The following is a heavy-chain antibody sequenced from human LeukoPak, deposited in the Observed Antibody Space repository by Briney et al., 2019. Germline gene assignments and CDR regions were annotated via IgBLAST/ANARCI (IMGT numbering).Heavy chain of an antibody. CDR1: GFTFSSYE. CDR2: ISSSSSTI. CDR3: ARNPRYAGTCFDY. Sequence: GGSLRLSCAASGFTFSSYEMNWVRQAPGKGLEWVSYISSSSSTIYYADSVKGRFTISRDSAKNSLYLQMNSLRAEDTAVYYCARNPRYAGTCFDYWGQGTLVTVSS. V-gene: IGHV3-48*03. J-gene: IGHJ4*02. D-gene: IGHD1-1*01.